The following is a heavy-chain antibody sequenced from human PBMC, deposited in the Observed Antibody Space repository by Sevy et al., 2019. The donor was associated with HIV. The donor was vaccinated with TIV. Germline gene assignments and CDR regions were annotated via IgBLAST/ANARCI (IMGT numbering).Heavy chain of an antibody. CDR2: IQYDGSNK. CDR3: VREGVGGYSYSLDC. Sequence: GGSLRLSCAASGFTFSYSGMHWVRQAPGKGLEWVTFIQYDGSNKYYADSVKGRFTISRDNSKNTLYLQMNSLRRDDTAVYYCVREGVGGYSYSLDCWGQGTLVTVSS. J-gene: IGHJ4*02. CDR1: GFTFSYSG. D-gene: IGHD5-18*01. V-gene: IGHV3-30*02.